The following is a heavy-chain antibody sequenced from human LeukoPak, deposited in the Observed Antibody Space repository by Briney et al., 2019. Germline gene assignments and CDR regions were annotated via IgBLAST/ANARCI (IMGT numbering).Heavy chain of an antibody. J-gene: IGHJ4*02. CDR2: LYSGGTT. CDR1: GFNVNSNY. Sequence: GGSLRPSCAASGFNVNSNYMSWVRQAPGKGLEWVSVLYSGGTTYYADSVKGRFTISRDNSKNTLSLQMNSLRAEDTAMYYCARVRGWKYFDYWGQGTLVTVSS. V-gene: IGHV3-66*01. D-gene: IGHD1-1*01. CDR3: ARVRGWKYFDY.